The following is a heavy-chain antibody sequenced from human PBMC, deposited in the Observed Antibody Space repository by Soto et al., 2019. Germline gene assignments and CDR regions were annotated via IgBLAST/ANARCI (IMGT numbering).Heavy chain of an antibody. CDR3: ARVAGTYGDYYFDY. D-gene: IGHD4-17*01. V-gene: IGHV3-21*01. CDR2: ISSSSSYI. J-gene: IGHJ4*02. Sequence: GGSLRLSCAASGFTFSSYSMNWVRQAPGKGLEWVSSISSSSSYIYYDGSLKGRFTISRDNAKNSLYLQMNSLRAEDTAVYYCARVAGTYGDYYFDYWGQGTLVTVSS. CDR1: GFTFSSYS.